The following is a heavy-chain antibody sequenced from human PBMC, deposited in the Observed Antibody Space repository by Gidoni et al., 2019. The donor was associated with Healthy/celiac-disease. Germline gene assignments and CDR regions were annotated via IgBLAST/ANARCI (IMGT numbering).Heavy chain of an antibody. D-gene: IGHD1-26*01. CDR2: ISSSSSYI. J-gene: IGHJ3*02. V-gene: IGHV3-21*01. CDR1: GFPFSSYS. CDR3: ARDCLGGIVGAQPGAFDI. Sequence: EVQLVESGGGLVKPGGSLRLSCAASGFPFSSYSMNWVRQAPGKGLEWVSSISSSSSYIYYADSVKGRFTISRDNAKNSLYLQMNSLRAEDTAVYYCARDCLGGIVGAQPGAFDIWGQGTMVTVSS.